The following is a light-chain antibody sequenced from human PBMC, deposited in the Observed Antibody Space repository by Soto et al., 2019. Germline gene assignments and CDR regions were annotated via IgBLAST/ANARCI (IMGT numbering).Light chain of an antibody. J-gene: IGKJ1*01. CDR3: QQSYSTSGT. Sequence: DIRMTQPPSSLSASVGDRVTITCRSSQSISRYVNWYQQKPGKALNLLIYGASILQSGVPSRFSGSGSGTDFTLTISSLQPEDFATYYCQQSYSTSGTFGQGTKVGI. CDR2: GAS. CDR1: QSISRY. V-gene: IGKV1-39*01.